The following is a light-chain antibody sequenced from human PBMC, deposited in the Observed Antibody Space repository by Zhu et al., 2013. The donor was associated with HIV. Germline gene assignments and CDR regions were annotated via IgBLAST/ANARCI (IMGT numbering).Light chain of an antibody. CDR2: DAY. J-gene: IGKJ2*01. CDR3: QQYSGYPYT. V-gene: IGKV1-5*01. CDR1: QYISSW. Sequence: DIQMTQSPSTLSASVGDRITISCRASQYISSWLAWYQQKPGKAPRVLIYDAYKLETGIPSRFSGSGSETEFSLTINGLQPDDFATYYCQQYSGYPYTFGQGTK.